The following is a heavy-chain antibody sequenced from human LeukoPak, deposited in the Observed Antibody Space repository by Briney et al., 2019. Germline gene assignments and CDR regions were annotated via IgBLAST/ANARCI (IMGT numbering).Heavy chain of an antibody. Sequence: PSETLSLTCTVSGGSLSSGGYYWSWIRQHPGEGLEWIGNIYYSGSTYYNPSLKSRVTISVDTSKNQFSLKLSSVTAADTAVYYCARSRVRAAAGTHHHVWFDPWAREPWSPSPQ. J-gene: IGHJ5*02. D-gene: IGHD6-13*01. CDR1: GGSLSSGGYY. V-gene: IGHV4-31*03. CDR3: ARSRVRAAAGTHHHVWFDP. CDR2: IYYSGST.